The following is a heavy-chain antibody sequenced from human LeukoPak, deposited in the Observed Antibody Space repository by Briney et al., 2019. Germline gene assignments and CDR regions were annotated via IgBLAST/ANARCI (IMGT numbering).Heavy chain of an antibody. Sequence: SETLSLTCTVSGGSISSSSYYWGWIRQPPGKGLEWIGSIYYGGSTYYNPSLKSRVTLSVDTSKNQFSLNLSSVTAADTAVYYCARGYYYEGENYWGRGTLVTVSS. CDR3: ARGYYYEGENY. CDR2: IYYGGST. D-gene: IGHD3-22*01. V-gene: IGHV4-39*01. CDR1: GGSISSSSYY. J-gene: IGHJ4*02.